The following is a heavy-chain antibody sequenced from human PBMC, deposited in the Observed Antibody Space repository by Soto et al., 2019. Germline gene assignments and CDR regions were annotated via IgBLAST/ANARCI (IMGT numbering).Heavy chain of an antibody. CDR3: ARDHSSGWYNYYYYYGMDV. Sequence: ASVKVSCKASGYTFTSYGISWVRQAPGQGLEWMGWISAYNGNTNYAQKLQGRVTMTTDTSTSTAYMELRSLRSDDTAVYYCARDHSSGWYNYYYYYGMDVWGQGTTVTVS. V-gene: IGHV1-18*04. CDR1: GYTFTSYG. D-gene: IGHD6-19*01. CDR2: ISAYNGNT. J-gene: IGHJ6*02.